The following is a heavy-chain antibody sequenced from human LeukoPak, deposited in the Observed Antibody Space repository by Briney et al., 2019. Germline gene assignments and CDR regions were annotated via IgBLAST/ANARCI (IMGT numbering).Heavy chain of an antibody. CDR3: ARVLRGLWFGKLLYAGGKMDV. V-gene: IGHV1-8*03. CDR1: GYTFTSYD. D-gene: IGHD3-10*01. Sequence: ASVKVSCKASGYTFTSYDINWVRQATGQGLEWMGWMNPNSGNTGYAQKFQGRVTITRNTSISTAYMELSSLRSEDTAVYYCARVLRGLWFGKLLYAGGKMDVWGKGTTVTVSS. J-gene: IGHJ6*04. CDR2: MNPNSGNT.